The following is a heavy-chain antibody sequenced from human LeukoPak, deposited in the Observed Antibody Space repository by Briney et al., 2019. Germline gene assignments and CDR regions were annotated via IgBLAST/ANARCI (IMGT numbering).Heavy chain of an antibody. CDR1: GYTFTGYY. V-gene: IGHV1-18*04. J-gene: IGHJ4*02. CDR3: ARRRDSGSLQHFDY. CDR2: ISAYNGNT. D-gene: IGHD1-26*01. Sequence: RASVKVSCKASGYTFTGYYMHWVRQAPGQGLEWMGWISAYNGNTNYAQKLQGRVTMTTDTSTSTAYMELRSLRSDDTAVYYCARRRDSGSLQHFDYWGQGTLVTVSS.